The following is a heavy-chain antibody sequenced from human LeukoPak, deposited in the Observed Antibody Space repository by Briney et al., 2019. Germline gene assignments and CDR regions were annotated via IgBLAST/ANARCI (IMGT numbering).Heavy chain of an antibody. V-gene: IGHV3-7*01. CDR2: IKQDGSEK. J-gene: IGHJ6*03. Sequence: GGSLRLSCAASGFTFSSYWMSWVRQASGKGLEWVANIKQDGSEKYYVDSVKGRFTISRDNAKNSLYLQMNSLRAEDTAVYYCARDRGCSSTSCPGGYYYYYMDVWGKGTTVTVSS. CDR1: GFTFSSYW. D-gene: IGHD2-2*01. CDR3: ARDRGCSSTSCPGGYYYYYMDV.